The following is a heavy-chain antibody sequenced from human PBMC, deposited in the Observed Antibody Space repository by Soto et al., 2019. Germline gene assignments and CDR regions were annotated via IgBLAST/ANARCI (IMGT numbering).Heavy chain of an antibody. J-gene: IGHJ6*02. D-gene: IGHD3-10*01. CDR1: GGSISSSSYY. V-gene: IGHV4-39*01. CDR3: AGGRGDYYYGMDV. CDR2: IYYSGST. Sequence: QLQLQESGPGLVKPSETLSLTCTVSGGSISSSSYYWGWIRQPPGKGLEWIGSIYYSGSTYYNPSLKSRVTRTVDPSKNQFSLKLSSVTAADTAVYYCAGGRGDYYYGMDVWGQGTTVTVSS.